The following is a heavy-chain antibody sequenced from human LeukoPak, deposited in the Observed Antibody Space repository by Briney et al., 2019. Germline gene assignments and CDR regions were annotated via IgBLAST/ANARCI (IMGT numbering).Heavy chain of an antibody. CDR3: ARAVSWGHNDY. Sequence: GRSLRLSCAASGFTFTSYWMHWVRQAPGKGLVSVSSVNSDGSTTRYADSVKGRLTISRDNAKNTLYLQMNSLRAEDTAVYYCARAVSWGHNDYWGQGNLVTVSS. CDR2: VNSDGSTT. D-gene: IGHD3-16*01. V-gene: IGHV3-74*01. CDR1: GFTFTSYW. J-gene: IGHJ4*02.